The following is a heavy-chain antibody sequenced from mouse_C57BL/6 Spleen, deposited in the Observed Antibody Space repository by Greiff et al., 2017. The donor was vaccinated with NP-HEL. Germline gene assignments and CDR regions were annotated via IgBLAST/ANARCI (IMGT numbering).Heavy chain of an antibody. J-gene: IGHJ1*03. CDR3: TRPPYFDV. Sequence: QVQLKESGAELVRPGASVTLSCKASGYTFTDYEMHWVKQTPVHGLEWIGAIDPETGGTAYNQKFKGKAILTADKSSSTAYMELRSLTSEDSAVYYCTRPPYFDVWGTGTTVTVSS. CDR2: IDPETGGT. V-gene: IGHV1-15*01. CDR1: GYTFTDYE.